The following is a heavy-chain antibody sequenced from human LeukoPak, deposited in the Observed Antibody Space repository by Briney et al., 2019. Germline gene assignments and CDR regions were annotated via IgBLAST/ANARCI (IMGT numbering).Heavy chain of an antibody. J-gene: IGHJ5*02. CDR1: GDSISNGGYS. V-gene: IGHV4-30-4*07. Sequence: NPSQTLSLTCGVSGDSISNGGYSRSWIRQPPGKGLDWIGYIYNSGTTYYNPSLKSRVTISVDTSKNQFSLKLSSVTAADTAVYYCARVSVRVYYGSGPTFDPWGQGTLVTVSS. CDR3: ARVSVRVYYGSGPTFDP. CDR2: IYNSGTT. D-gene: IGHD3-10*01.